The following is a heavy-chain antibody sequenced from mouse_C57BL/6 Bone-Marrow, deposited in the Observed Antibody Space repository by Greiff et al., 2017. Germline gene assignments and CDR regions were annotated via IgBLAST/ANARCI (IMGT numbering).Heavy chain of an antibody. D-gene: IGHD1-1*01. CDR2: ISSGGSYT. CDR1: GFTFSSYG. CDR3: ARRGLRWYFEV. J-gene: IGHJ1*03. Sequence: DVKLVESGGDLVKPGGSLKLSCAASGFTFSSYGMSWVRQTPDKRLEWVATISSGGSYTYYPDSVKGRFTISRDNAKNTLYLQMSSLKSEDTAMYYCARRGLRWYFEVWGTGTTVTVSS. V-gene: IGHV5-6*02.